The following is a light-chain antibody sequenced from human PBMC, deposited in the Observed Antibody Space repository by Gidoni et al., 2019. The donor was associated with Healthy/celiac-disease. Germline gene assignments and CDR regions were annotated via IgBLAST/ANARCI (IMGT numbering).Light chain of an antibody. Sequence: DIQMTQSPSTLSASVGDSITITCRASQSISSWLAWYQQKPGKAPKLLIYKASSLESGVPSRFSGSGSGTEFTITISSLQPDDFATYYCQQYNSYPYTFGQGTKLEIK. CDR3: QQYNSYPYT. V-gene: IGKV1-5*03. CDR2: KAS. J-gene: IGKJ2*01. CDR1: QSISSW.